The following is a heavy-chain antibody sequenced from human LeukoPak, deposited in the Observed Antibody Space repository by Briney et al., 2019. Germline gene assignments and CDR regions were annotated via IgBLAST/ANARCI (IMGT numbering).Heavy chain of an antibody. CDR2: IIGSVGST. CDR3: ARGGVLLPVD. D-gene: IGHD3-10*01. J-gene: IGHJ4*02. V-gene: IGHV3-23*01. Sequence: GGSLRLSCAASGFTFSSYGMSWVRQAPGKGLEWVSAIIGSVGSTYYADSVKGRFTISRDNSKNSLYLQMNSLRAEDTAVYYCARGGVLLPVDWGQGTLVTVSS. CDR1: GFTFSSYG.